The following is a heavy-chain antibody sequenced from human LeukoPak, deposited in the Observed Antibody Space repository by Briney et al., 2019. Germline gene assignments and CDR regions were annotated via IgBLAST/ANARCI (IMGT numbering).Heavy chain of an antibody. CDR3: AREWEGYFDY. V-gene: IGHV4-31*03. Sequence: SETLSLTCTVSGGSISSGGYYWSWIRQHPGKGLEWIGYIYYSGSTRYNPSLKSRVTISVDTSKNQFSLKLSSVTAADTAVYYCAREWEGYFDYWGQGTLVTVSS. CDR2: IYYSGST. CDR1: GGSISSGGYY. D-gene: IGHD1-26*01. J-gene: IGHJ4*02.